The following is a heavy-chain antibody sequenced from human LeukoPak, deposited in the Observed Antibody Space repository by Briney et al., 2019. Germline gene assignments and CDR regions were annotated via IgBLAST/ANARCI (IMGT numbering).Heavy chain of an antibody. V-gene: IGHV3-15*01. CDR2: IKSKTDGGTT. CDR1: GFTFSNAW. CDR3: TTAGGWYMTDAFDI. D-gene: IGHD6-19*01. J-gene: IGHJ3*02. Sequence: GGSLRLSCAASGFTFSNAWMSWVRQAPGKGLEWVGRIKSKTDGGTTDYAAPVKGRFTISRDDSKNTLYLQMNSLKTEDTAVYYCTTAGGWYMTDAFDIWGQGTMVTVSS.